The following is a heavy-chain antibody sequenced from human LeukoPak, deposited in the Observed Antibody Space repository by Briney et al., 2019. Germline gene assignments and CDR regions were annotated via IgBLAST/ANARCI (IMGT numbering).Heavy chain of an antibody. CDR3: ARARTTLYYFDY. CDR2: IYHSGST. V-gene: IGHV4-38-2*02. Sequence: SETLSLTCTVSGYSISSGYYWGWIRQPPGKGLEWIGSIYHSGSTYYNPSLKTRVTISVDTSKNQFSLKLSSVTAADTAVYYCARARTTLYYFDYWGQGTLVTVSS. D-gene: IGHD4-17*01. J-gene: IGHJ4*02. CDR1: GYSISSGYY.